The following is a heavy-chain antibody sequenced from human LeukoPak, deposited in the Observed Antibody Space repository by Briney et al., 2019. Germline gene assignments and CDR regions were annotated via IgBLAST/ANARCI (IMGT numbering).Heavy chain of an antibody. Sequence: GGSLRLSCAASGFTFSSYAMSWVRQAPGKGLEWVSAISGSGGSTYYADSVKGRFTISRDNSKNTLYLQTNSLRAEDTAVYYCAKDQIVYDSADYFDYWGQGTLVTVSS. J-gene: IGHJ4*02. CDR3: AKDQIVYDSADYFDY. V-gene: IGHV3-23*01. CDR2: ISGSGGST. D-gene: IGHD3-22*01. CDR1: GFTFSSYA.